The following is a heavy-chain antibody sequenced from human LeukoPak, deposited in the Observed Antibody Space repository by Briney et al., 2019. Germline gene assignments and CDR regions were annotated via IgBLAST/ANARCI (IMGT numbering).Heavy chain of an antibody. D-gene: IGHD2-15*01. V-gene: IGHV3-48*03. Sequence: GGSLRLSCAASGSTFSSYEMNWVRQAPGRGLECLSYISSSGSTIYYADSVKGRFTISRDNAKNSLYLQMNSLRAEDTAVYYCATRLYCSGGSCYDYWGQGTLVTVSS. CDR2: ISSSGSTI. J-gene: IGHJ4*02. CDR1: GSTFSSYE. CDR3: ATRLYCSGGSCYDY.